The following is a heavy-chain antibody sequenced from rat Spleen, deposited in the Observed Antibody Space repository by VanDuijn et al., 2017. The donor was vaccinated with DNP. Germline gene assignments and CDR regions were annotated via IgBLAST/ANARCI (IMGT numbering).Heavy chain of an antibody. V-gene: IGHV5-29*01. J-gene: IGHJ2*01. D-gene: IGHD1-11*01. CDR2: ISYDGSST. CDR3: ARHRRYYFDY. CDR1: GFSFSNYG. Sequence: EVQLVESGGGLVQPGRSLKLSCAASGFSFSNYGMAWVRQAPTKGLEWVATISYDGSSTYYRDSVKGRFTISRDNAKSTLYLQMDSLRSEDTATYYCARHRRYYFDYWGQGVMVTVSS.